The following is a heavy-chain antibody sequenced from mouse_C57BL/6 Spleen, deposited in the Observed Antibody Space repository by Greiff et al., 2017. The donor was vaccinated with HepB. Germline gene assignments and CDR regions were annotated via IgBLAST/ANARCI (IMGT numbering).Heavy chain of an antibody. V-gene: IGHV1-82*01. CDR1: GYAFSSSW. Sequence: VKLVESGPELVKPGASVKISCKASGYAFSSSWMNWVKQRPGKGLEWIGRIYPGDGDTNYNGKFKGKATLTADKSSSTAYMQLSSLTSEDSAVYFCARLGGYDEGGDYWGQGTTLTVSS. CDR3: ARLGGYDEGGDY. J-gene: IGHJ2*01. CDR2: IYPGDGDT. D-gene: IGHD2-2*01.